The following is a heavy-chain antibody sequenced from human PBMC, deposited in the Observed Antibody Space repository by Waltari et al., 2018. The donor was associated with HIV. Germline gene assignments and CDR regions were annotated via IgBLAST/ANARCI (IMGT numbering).Heavy chain of an antibody. CDR2: ISYDGSNK. J-gene: IGHJ6*02. D-gene: IGHD6-13*01. CDR1: GFTFHSLS. Sequence: QVQLVESGGGVVQPGRSLSLSCAASGFTFHSLSMPWFRTAPGTGLEWVAVISYDGSNKYYADSVKGRFTISRDNSKNTLYLQMNSLRAEDTAVYYCARPLYSSSWYGGMDVWGQGTTVTVSS. V-gene: IGHV3-30*04. CDR3: ARPLYSSSWYGGMDV.